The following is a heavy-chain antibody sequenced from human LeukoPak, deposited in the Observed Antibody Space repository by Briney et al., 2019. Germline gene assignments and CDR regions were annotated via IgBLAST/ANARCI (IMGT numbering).Heavy chain of an antibody. CDR2: ISHSGTT. CDR1: GGSISGSNW. J-gene: IGHJ4*02. D-gene: IGHD2-15*01. V-gene: IGHV4-4*02. Sequence: SGTLSLTCAVSGGSISGSNWWSWVRQPPGKGLEWIGEISHSGTTNYNPSLKSRVTISVDKSKIHFSLNLSSVTAADSAVYYCGVAASAFDYWGQGTLVTVSS. CDR3: GVAASAFDY.